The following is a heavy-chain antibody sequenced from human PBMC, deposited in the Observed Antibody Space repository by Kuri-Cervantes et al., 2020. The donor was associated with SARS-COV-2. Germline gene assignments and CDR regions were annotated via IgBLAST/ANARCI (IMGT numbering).Heavy chain of an antibody. V-gene: IGHV3-30*18. Sequence: GGSWGLSCAASGFNFSRTDMHWVRQAPGKGLEWVAVISHDGKNKKCTASGKGRFTISRDNSQNTLYLHMKSLRSEDTAIYYCAKDRVGVQDFWGQGTLVTVSS. D-gene: IGHD2-21*01. CDR3: AKDRVGVQDF. J-gene: IGHJ4*02. CDR2: ISHDGKNK. CDR1: GFNFSRTD.